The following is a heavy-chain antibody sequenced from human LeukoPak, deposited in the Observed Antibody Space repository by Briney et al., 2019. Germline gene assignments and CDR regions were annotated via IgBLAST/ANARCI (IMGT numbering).Heavy chain of an antibody. J-gene: IGHJ4*02. CDR2: IYYSGNT. D-gene: IGHD3-10*01. CDR3: ARVSAYYGSGSPSYYFDY. V-gene: IGHV4-30-4*01. CDR1: GGSISSGDYY. Sequence: PSETLSLTCTVSGGSISSGDYYWSWIRQPPGKGLEWIGYIYYSGNTYYNPSLKSRVTISVDTSKNQFSLKLSSVTAADTAVYYCARVSAYYGSGSPSYYFDYWGQGTLVTVSS.